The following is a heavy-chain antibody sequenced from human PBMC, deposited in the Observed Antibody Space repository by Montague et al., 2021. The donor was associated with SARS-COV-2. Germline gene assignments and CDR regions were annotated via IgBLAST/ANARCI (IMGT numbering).Heavy chain of an antibody. Sequence: SETLSLTCAVSAGSISSSNWWSWVRQPPGKGLESIAEIYHSGGTNYNPSLKSRVTISVDKSRNQFSLKLSSVTAADTAVYYCARIPFGYYGMDVWGQGTTVTVSS. CDR3: ARIPFGYYGMDV. CDR2: IYHSGGT. D-gene: IGHD3-16*01. J-gene: IGHJ6*02. CDR1: AGSISSSNW. V-gene: IGHV4-4*02.